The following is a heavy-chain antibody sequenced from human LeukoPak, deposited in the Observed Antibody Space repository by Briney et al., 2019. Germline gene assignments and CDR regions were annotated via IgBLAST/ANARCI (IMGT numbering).Heavy chain of an antibody. J-gene: IGHJ4*02. CDR2: IIPIFGTA. D-gene: IGHD3-10*01. CDR1: GGTFIIYA. V-gene: IGHV1-69*05. CDR3: ARVTPDYYGSGSYGYYFDY. Sequence: SVKVSCKASGGTFIIYAISWVRQAPGQGLEWMGGIIPIFGTANYVQKFQGRVTITTDESTSTAYMELSSLRSEDTAVYYCARVTPDYYGSGSYGYYFDYWGQGTLVTVSS.